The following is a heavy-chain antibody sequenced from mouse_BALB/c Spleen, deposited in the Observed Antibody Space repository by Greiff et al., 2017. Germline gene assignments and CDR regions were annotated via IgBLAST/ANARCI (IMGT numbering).Heavy chain of an antibody. CDR3: AREGYGNYFAY. V-gene: IGHV1-87*01. J-gene: IGHJ3*01. D-gene: IGHD2-10*02. CDR1: GYTFTSYW. CDR2: IYPGDGDT. Sequence: QVQLQQSGAELARPGASVKLSCKASGYTFTSYWMQWVKQRPGQGLEWIGAIYPGDGDTRYTQKFKGKATLTADKSSSTAYMQLSSLASEDSAVYYCAREGYGNYFAYWGQGTLVTVSA.